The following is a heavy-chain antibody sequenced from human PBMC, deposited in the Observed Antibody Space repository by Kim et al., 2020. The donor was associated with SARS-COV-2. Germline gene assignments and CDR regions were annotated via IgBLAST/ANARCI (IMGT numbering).Heavy chain of an antibody. CDR1: GFTFSSYA. J-gene: IGHJ4*02. CDR2: ISGSGGST. D-gene: IGHD6-13*01. Sequence: GGSLRLSCAASGFTFSSYAMSWVRQAPGKGLEWVSAISGSGGSTYYADSVKGRFTISRDNSKNTLYLQMNSLRAEDTAVYYCAKTYSSSWYPQADYWGQGTLVTVSS. CDR3: AKTYSSSWYPQADY. V-gene: IGHV3-23*01.